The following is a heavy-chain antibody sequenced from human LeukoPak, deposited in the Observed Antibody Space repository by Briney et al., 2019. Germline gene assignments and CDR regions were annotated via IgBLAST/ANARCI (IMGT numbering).Heavy chain of an antibody. CDR2: ISPTGGAI. V-gene: IGHV3-21*01. D-gene: IGHD6-13*01. CDR3: ARDKRQPLDY. Sequence: GGSLRLSCAASGFTFSTSAMNWVRQAPGRGLEWVSSISPTGGAIFYADSLRGRFTISRDSAKNSLYLQMNSLRAEDTAVYYCARDKRQPLDYWGQGTLVTVSS. J-gene: IGHJ4*02. CDR1: GFTFSTSA.